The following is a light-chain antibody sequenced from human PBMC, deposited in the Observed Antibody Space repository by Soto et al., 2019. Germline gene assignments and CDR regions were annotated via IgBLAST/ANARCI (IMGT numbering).Light chain of an antibody. CDR1: QDISSS. CDR2: GAS. CDR3: KQLYSSPLT. J-gene: IGKJ4*01. V-gene: IGKV1-9*01. Sequence: DIQLTQSPSFLSASIGDRVSITCRASQDISSSLAWYQRKPGKAPKLMIYGASTLQSGVPSSFSGSGSGTEFTLTISSLQPEDFATYYCKQLYSSPLTFGGGTKVEIK.